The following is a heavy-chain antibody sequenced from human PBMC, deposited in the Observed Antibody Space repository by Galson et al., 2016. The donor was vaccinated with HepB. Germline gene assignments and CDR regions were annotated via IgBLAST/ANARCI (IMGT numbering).Heavy chain of an antibody. J-gene: IGHJ6*02. CDR1: GFTFINYH. V-gene: IGHV3-48*02. CDR3: VRGHDMDV. Sequence: SLRLSCAVSGFTFINYHMNWVRQAPGKGLEWVSYISSGSSTKYYADSVKGRFTISRDNAKNPLYLQMNSLRDEDTAVYYCVRGHDMDVWGQGTTVTVSS. CDR2: ISSGSSTK.